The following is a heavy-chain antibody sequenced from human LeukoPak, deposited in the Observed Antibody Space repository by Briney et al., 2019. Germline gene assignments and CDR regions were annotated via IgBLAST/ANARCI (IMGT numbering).Heavy chain of an antibody. J-gene: IGHJ4*02. Sequence: SVKVSCKASGGTFSSYAISWVRQAPGQGLEWMGRIIPIFGTANYGQKFQGRVTITTDESTSTAYMELSSLRSEDTAVYYCARAKYYYDSSGYREMDYWGQGTLVTVSS. D-gene: IGHD3-22*01. CDR3: ARAKYYYDSSGYREMDY. CDR2: IIPIFGTA. V-gene: IGHV1-69*05. CDR1: GGTFSSYA.